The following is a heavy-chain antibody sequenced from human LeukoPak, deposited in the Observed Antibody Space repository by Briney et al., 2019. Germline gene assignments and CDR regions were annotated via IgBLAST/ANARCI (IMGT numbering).Heavy chain of an antibody. D-gene: IGHD3-22*01. J-gene: IGHJ6*03. CDR1: GGSFSGYY. CDR2: INHSGST. CDR3: ARRPGSYYYDSSGYYYPYYYYMDV. Sequence: PSETLSLTCAVYGGSFSGYYWSWIRQPPGKGLEGSGEINHSGSTNYNPSLKSRVTISVDTSKNQFSLKLSSVTAADTAVYYCARRPGSYYYDSSGYYYPYYYYMDVWGKGTTVTVSS. V-gene: IGHV4-34*01.